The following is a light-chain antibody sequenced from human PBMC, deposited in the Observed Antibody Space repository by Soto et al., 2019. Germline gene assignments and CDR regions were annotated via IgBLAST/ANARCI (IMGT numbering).Light chain of an antibody. Sequence: DIEMTQSPSCLSASVGDRVAMTCQASQNINTYLNWYQQKPGRAPKLLIYDASNLEAGVPSRFRGSGSGTDFTFTISRLQPEDIATYYCQQYDNLPTFGQGTRLEIK. CDR1: QNINTY. CDR3: QQYDNLPT. J-gene: IGKJ5*01. V-gene: IGKV1-33*01. CDR2: DAS.